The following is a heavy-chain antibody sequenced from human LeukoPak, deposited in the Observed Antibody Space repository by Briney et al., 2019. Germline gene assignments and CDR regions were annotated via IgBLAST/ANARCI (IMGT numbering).Heavy chain of an antibody. CDR1: GDSISSYY. CDR2: IYHSGST. D-gene: IGHD3-22*01. V-gene: IGHV4-59*01. J-gene: IGHJ4*02. Sequence: PSETLSLTCTVSGDSISSYYWSWIRQPPGKGLEWIGYIYHSGSTNYNPSLKSRVTISVDTSKNQFSLKLSSVTAADTAVYYCARGGRGYYFYYWGQGTLVTVSP. CDR3: ARGGRGYYFYY.